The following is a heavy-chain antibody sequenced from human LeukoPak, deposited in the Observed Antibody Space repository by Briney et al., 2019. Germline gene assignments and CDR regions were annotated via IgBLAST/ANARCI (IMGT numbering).Heavy chain of an antibody. V-gene: IGHV4-59*01. D-gene: IGHD3-3*01. CDR2: IYCSGST. CDR3: ARSHGILEWLLFADAFDI. CDR1: GGSISSYY. Sequence: SETLSLTCTVSGGSISSYYWSWIRQPPGKGLEWIGYIYCSGSTNYNPSLKSRVTISVDTSKNQFSLKLSSVTAADTAVYYCARSHGILEWLLFADAFDIWGQGTMVTVSS. J-gene: IGHJ3*02.